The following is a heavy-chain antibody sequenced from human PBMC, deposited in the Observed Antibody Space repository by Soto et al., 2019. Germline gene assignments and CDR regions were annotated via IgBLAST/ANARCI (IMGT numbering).Heavy chain of an antibody. V-gene: IGHV1-69*01. J-gene: IGHJ6*02. Sequence: QVQLVQSGAEVKKPGSSVKVSCKASGDTFTKYAINWVRQAPGQGLEWMGGIIPVFRLTTYAEKFQGRVTITADASTSTAYMELSSLRSEDTALYYCSTKRDMPIIRGRYNSGLDVWGQGTTVTVSS. CDR2: IIPVFRLT. CDR3: STKRDMPIIRGRYNSGLDV. CDR1: GDTFTKYA. D-gene: IGHD3-16*01.